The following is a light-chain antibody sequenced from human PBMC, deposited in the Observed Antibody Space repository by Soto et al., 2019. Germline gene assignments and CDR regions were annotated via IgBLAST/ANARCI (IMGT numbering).Light chain of an antibody. J-gene: IGKJ1*01. CDR2: MVS. Sequence: DVVMTQSPLSLPVTLGQPASISCRSSQSLVHSDGNTYLNWFQQRPGQTPRLLINMVSNGDSGVADRFSGSGAGTVFMLKIKRVEAEDFEVYYCMQGTHLLLTFGVRNKVEIK. CDR1: QSLVHSDGNTY. V-gene: IGKV2-30*02. CDR3: MQGTHLLLT.